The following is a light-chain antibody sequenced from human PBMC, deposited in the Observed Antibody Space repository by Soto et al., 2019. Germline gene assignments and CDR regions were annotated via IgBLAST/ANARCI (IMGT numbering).Light chain of an antibody. Sequence: EILLPQSPDTLSLSPGERASLCCRAAQSVGTRLAWYQHKTGQAPRLLISGASSRATGIPDRFTGIGSETSFTLTISRLETEDFALYYCQHYQSGHPITFCQGTRLEIK. V-gene: IGKV3-20*01. CDR3: QHYQSGHPIT. J-gene: IGKJ5*01. CDR1: QSVGTR. CDR2: GAS.